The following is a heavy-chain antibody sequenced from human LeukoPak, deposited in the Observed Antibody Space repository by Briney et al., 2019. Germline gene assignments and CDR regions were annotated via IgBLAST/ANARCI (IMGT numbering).Heavy chain of an antibody. CDR2: ISGSGGST. V-gene: IGHV3-23*01. CDR1: GFTFSSYG. J-gene: IGHJ4*02. D-gene: IGHD3-22*01. CDR3: AKDLTGIGYYYDSSGYSNY. Sequence: GTLRLSCAASGFTFSSYGMCWVRQAPGKGLEWVSAISGSGGSTYYADSVKGRFTISRDNSKNTLYLQMNSLRAEDTAVYYCAKDLTGIGYYYDSSGYSNYWGQGTLVTVSS.